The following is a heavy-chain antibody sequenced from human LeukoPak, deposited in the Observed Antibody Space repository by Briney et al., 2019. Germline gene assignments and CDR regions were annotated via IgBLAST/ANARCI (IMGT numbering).Heavy chain of an antibody. D-gene: IGHD6-13*01. CDR1: GFTFSSYA. CDR3: ASRAGYTGSWSAFDY. J-gene: IGHJ4*02. CDR2: IWYDGSNK. V-gene: IGHV3-33*08. Sequence: PGGSLRLSCAASGFTFSSYAMHWVRQAPGKGLEWVAVIWYDGSNKYYADSVKGRFTISRDNSKNTLYLQMNSLRAEDTAVYYCASRAGYTGSWSAFDYWGQGTLVTVSS.